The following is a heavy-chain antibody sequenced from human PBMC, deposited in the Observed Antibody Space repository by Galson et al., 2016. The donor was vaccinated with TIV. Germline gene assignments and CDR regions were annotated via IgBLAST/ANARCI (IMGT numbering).Heavy chain of an antibody. CDR1: GFTFSSYG. CDR3: AKDFVRAGHVPEAGINDY. V-gene: IGHV3-23*01. CDR2: ISGSGLST. J-gene: IGHJ4*02. D-gene: IGHD6-19*01. Sequence: SLRLSCAVSGFTFSSYGMRWVRQAPGKGLDWVSDISGSGLSTYYADSVKGRFTISRDNSKNTLYLQMNSLTVEDTAVYYCAKDFVRAGHVPEAGINDYWGQGTLVTVSS.